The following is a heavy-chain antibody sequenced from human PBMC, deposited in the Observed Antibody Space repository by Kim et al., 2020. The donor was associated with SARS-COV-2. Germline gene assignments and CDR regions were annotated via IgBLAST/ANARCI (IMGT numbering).Heavy chain of an antibody. CDR3: ARNSVEGATTYGMDV. CDR1: GYTFTGYY. D-gene: IGHD1-26*01. Sequence: ASVKVSCKASGYTFTGYYMHWVRQAPGQGLEWMGWINPNSGGTNYAQKFQGWVTMTRDTSISTAYMELSRLRSDDTAVYYCARNSVEGATTYGMDVWGQGTTVTVSS. J-gene: IGHJ6*02. V-gene: IGHV1-2*04. CDR2: INPNSGGT.